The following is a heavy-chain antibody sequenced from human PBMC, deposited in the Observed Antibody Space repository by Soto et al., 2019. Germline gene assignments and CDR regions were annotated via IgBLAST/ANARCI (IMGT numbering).Heavy chain of an antibody. CDR2: IYYSGST. V-gene: IGHV4-39*01. D-gene: IGHD3-22*01. Sequence: QLQLQESGPGLVKPSETLSLTCTVSGGSISSSSYYWGWIRQPPGKGLEWIGSIYYSGSTYYNPSLKSRVTISVDTSKNQFSLKLSSVTAADTAVYYCARHVNPSGYDSSGTCPYYFDYWGQGTLVTVSS. CDR3: ARHVNPSGYDSSGTCPYYFDY. CDR1: GGSISSSSYY. J-gene: IGHJ4*02.